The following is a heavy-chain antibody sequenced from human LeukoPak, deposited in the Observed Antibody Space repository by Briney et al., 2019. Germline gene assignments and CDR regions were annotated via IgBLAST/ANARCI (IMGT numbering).Heavy chain of an antibody. V-gene: IGHV1-24*01. CDR2: FDPEDGET. D-gene: IGHD2-21*02. Sequence: GASVKVSCKVSGYTLTELSMHWVRQAPGKGLEWMGGFDPEDGETIYAQKFQGRVTMTEDTSTDTAYMELSSLRSEDTAVYYCARLDTVVTAIPRSHGWGQGTLVTVSS. CDR3: ARLDTVVTAIPRSHG. J-gene: IGHJ4*02. CDR1: GYTLTELS.